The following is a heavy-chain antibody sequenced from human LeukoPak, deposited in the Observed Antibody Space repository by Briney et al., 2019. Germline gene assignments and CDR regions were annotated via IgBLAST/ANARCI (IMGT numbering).Heavy chain of an antibody. Sequence: SGTLSLTCAVSGGSISSNNWWSWVRQPPGKGLEWIGEIFHGGSTNYNPSLMSRVTVSVDKSKNQFSLKLSSVTAADTAVYYCARDSGLGNWFDPWGQGTLVTVSS. CDR3: ARDSGLGNWFDP. V-gene: IGHV4-4*02. CDR2: IFHGGST. J-gene: IGHJ5*02. D-gene: IGHD3-10*01. CDR1: GGSISSNNW.